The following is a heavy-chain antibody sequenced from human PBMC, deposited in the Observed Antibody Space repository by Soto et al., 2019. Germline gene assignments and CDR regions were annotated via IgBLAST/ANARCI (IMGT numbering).Heavy chain of an antibody. CDR3: AREIEVTKANYYYYYGMDV. V-gene: IGHV3-30-3*01. Sequence: GGSLRLSCAASGFTFSSYAMHWVRQAPGKGLEWVAVISYDGSNKYYADSVKGRFTISRDNSKNTLYLQMNSLRAEDTAVYYCAREIEVTKANYYYYYGMDVWGQGTTVTVSS. D-gene: IGHD4-17*01. J-gene: IGHJ6*02. CDR1: GFTFSSYA. CDR2: ISYDGSNK.